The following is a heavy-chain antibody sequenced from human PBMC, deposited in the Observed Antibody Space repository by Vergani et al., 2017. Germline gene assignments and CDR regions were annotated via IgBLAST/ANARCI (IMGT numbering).Heavy chain of an antibody. J-gene: IGHJ4*02. V-gene: IGHV1-8*02. D-gene: IGHD5-24*01. CDR1: GGTFSSYA. Sequence: QVQLVQSGAEVKKPGSSVKVSCKPSGGTFSSYAINWVRQATGQGLEWMGWMNPNSGNTGYAQKFQGRVTMTRNTAISTAYMELSSLRSEDTAVYYCARGRRLVREATTYYFDYWGQGTLVTVSS. CDR3: ARGRRLVREATTYYFDY. CDR2: MNPNSGNT.